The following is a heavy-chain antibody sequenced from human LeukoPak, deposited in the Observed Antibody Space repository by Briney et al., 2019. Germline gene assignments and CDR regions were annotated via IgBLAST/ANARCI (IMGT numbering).Heavy chain of an antibody. D-gene: IGHD2-2*02. V-gene: IGHV4-39*01. J-gene: IGHJ3*02. CDR3: ARPYCSSTSCYKAGDAFDI. CDR2: IHYSGST. CDR1: GGSISSSGYF. Sequence: SETLSLTCTVSGGSISSSGYFWGWIRQPPGKGPDWIRSIHYSGSTYYNPSLKSRLTISVDTSKNQFSLKLSSVTAADTAVYYCARPYCSSTSCYKAGDAFDIWGQGTMVTVSS.